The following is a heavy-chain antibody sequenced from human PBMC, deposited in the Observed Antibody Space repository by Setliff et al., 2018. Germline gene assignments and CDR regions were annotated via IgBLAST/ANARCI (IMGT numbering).Heavy chain of an antibody. Sequence: GGSLRLSCATSGFTFSTSAMHWLRQSPDNRLEWLAYIHYGGGHIQYADSVKGRFTVSRDNARDTLFLQMNGLTTDDTAKYFRAKDRWCYADTWGQGTLVTVSS. V-gene: IGHV3-30*02. J-gene: IGHJ5*02. CDR3: AKDRWCYADT. CDR1: GFTFSTSA. D-gene: IGHD2-2*01. CDR2: IHYGGGHI.